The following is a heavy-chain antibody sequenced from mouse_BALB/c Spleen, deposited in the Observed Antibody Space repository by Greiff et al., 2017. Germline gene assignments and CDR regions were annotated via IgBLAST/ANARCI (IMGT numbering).Heavy chain of an antibody. CDR1: GYSFTSYW. J-gene: IGHJ4*01. D-gene: IGHD2-10*02. CDR3: TREYGNYVSYAMDY. Sequence: VQLQQSGTVLARPGASVKMSCKASGYSFTSYWMHWVKQRPGQGLEWIGAIYPGNSDTSYNQKFKGKAKLTAVTSASTAYMELSSLTNEDSAVYYCTREYGNYVSYAMDYWGQGTSVTVSS. CDR2: IYPGNSDT. V-gene: IGHV1-5*01.